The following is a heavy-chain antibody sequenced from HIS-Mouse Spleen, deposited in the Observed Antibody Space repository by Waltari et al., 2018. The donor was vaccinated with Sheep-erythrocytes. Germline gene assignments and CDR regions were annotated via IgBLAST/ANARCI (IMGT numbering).Heavy chain of an antibody. J-gene: IGHJ4*02. V-gene: IGHV3-21*01. CDR3: ARVASGATFDY. Sequence: EVQLGGSGGGLVKPGGSLGLSCGASGFIFRRYVRNWVRQAPGKGLEWVSSISSSSSYIYYADSVKGRFTISRDNAKNSLYLQMNSLRAEDTAVYYCARVASGATFDYWGQGTLVTVSS. CDR2: ISSSSSYI. CDR1: GFIFRRYV. D-gene: IGHD1-26*01.